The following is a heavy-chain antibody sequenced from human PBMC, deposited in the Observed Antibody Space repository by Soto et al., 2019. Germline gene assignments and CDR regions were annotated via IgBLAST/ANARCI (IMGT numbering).Heavy chain of an antibody. CDR1: GYTFTSYD. D-gene: IGHD2-2*02. V-gene: IGHV1-8*01. J-gene: IGHJ4*02. Sequence: QGQLVQSGAEVKKPGASVRVSCKASGYTFTSYDINWVRQATGQGLEWMGWMNHNRSNTGYAEKFKGRVTMNRNTSISTAHMGMGRLRCEDTAVSSCAREGTIRGDDYWGQGTLVTVSS. CDR2: MNHNRSNT. CDR3: AREGTIRGDDY.